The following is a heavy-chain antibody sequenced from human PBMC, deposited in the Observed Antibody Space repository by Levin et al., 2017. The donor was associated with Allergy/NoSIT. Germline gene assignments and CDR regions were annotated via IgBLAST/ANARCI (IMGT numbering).Heavy chain of an antibody. V-gene: IGHV3-30*18. D-gene: IGHD7-27*01. CDR2: TSYDGSNK. J-gene: IGHJ4*02. CDR3: AKERRTADLDY. CDR1: GFTFSSYG. Sequence: GGSLRLSCAASGFTFSSYGMHWVRQAPGKGLDWVAVTSYDGSNKYYADSVKGRFSISRDNSKNTLYLQMNSLRTEDTAMYYCAKERRTADLDYWGQGTLVTVSS.